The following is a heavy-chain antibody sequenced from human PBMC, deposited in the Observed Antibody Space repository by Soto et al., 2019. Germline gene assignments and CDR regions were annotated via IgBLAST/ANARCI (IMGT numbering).Heavy chain of an antibody. V-gene: IGHV5-51*01. D-gene: IGHD3-22*01. J-gene: IGHJ4*02. CDR2: IYPGDSDT. Sequence: GESLKISCKGSGYSFTSYWIGWVRQMPGKGLEWMGIIYPGDSDTRYSPSFQGQVTISADKSISTAYLQWSSLKASDTAMYYCARRPSSYDRSGYYPYFDYWGQGPLVAVSS. CDR3: ARRPSSYDRSGYYPYFDY. CDR1: GYSFTSYW.